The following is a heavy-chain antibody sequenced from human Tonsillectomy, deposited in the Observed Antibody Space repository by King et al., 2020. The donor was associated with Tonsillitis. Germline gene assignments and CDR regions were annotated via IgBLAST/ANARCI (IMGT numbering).Heavy chain of an antibody. CDR1: GYTFTSYD. CDR2: MNPNSGDT. V-gene: IGHV1-8*01. CDR3: SRVNGGYSYGYVDY. J-gene: IGHJ4*02. Sequence: VQSGAEVKKPGASVKVSCKASGYTFTSYDINWVRQATGQGLEWVGWMNPNSGDTVSAQKFQGRVTMTRNTSISTAYMELSSLRSEDTAVYYCSRVNGGYSYGYVDYWGQGTLVTVSS. D-gene: IGHD5-18*01.